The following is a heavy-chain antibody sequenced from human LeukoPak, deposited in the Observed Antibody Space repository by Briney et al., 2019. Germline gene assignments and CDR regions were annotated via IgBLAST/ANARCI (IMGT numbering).Heavy chain of an antibody. CDR3: ARSDRVPAPNYYYYYMDV. V-gene: IGHV1-69*01. CDR1: GGTFSNYDLTFTSYA. CDR2: IIPIYGRA. Sequence: SVKVSCKASGGTFSNYDLTFTSYAITWVRQAPGQGLEWMGGIIPIYGRADYPQKFQGRVTITADESTRTVTMQLSSLRSEDTAVYYCARSDRVPAPNYYYYYMDVWGKGTTVTVSS. J-gene: IGHJ6*03.